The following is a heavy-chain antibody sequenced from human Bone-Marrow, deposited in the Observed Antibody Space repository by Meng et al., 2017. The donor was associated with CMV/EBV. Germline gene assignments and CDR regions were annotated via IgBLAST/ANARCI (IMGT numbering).Heavy chain of an antibody. V-gene: IGHV3-15*01. CDR1: GFTFSSYW. J-gene: IGHJ4*02. D-gene: IGHD3-10*01. CDR2: IKSKTDGGTT. CDR3: TTVRSLLWFGELPDY. Sequence: GGSLRLSCAASGFTFSSYWMHWVRQAPGKGLEWVGRIKSKTDGGTTDYAAPVKGRFTISRDDSKNTLYLQMNSLKTEDTAVYYCTTVRSLLWFGELPDYWGQGTLVTVSS.